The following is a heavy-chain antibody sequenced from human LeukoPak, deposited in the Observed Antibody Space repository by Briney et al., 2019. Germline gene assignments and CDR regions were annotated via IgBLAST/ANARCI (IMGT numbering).Heavy chain of an antibody. J-gene: IGHJ4*02. CDR1: GGSISSYY. Sequence: PSETLSLTCTVSGGSISSYYWSWIRQPPGKGLEWVAYMSYSGSTNYNPSLKSRVAISADTSKNQFSLTLTSVTAADTAVYYCARGGPSSLDYWGQGTLVTVSS. CDR3: ARGGPSSLDY. V-gene: IGHV4-59*01. CDR2: MSYSGST. D-gene: IGHD6-6*01.